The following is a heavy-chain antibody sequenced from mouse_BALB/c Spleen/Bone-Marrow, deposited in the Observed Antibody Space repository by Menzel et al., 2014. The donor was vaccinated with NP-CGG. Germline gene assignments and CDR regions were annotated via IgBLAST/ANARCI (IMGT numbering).Heavy chain of an antibody. CDR1: GYTFANYW. D-gene: IGHD2-1*01. CDR3: AREDYGNYDRFFDY. J-gene: IGHJ2*01. CDR2: IYPGGGYI. Sequence: VQLQQSGAELVRPGTSVKISCKASGYTFANYWLGWLKQRPGHGLEWIGEIYPGGGYINYNEKFKGKATLTADTSSSTAYMRLSSLTSEESAVYFCAREDYGNYDRFFDYWGQGTTLTVSS. V-gene: IGHV1-63*02.